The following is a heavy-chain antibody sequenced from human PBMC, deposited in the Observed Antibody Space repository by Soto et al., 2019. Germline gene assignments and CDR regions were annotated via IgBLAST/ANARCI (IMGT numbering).Heavy chain of an antibody. CDR1: GFTVSSTNY. Sequence: EVQLVESGGGLIQPGGSLRLSCVVSGFTVSSTNYMSWVRQAPVKGLECVAVIYSGGTTFYADSVKGRFTISRDNSKNTMYLQMNSLRAEDTAVYYCHGYGYWGQGTLVTVSS. D-gene: IGHD5-12*01. V-gene: IGHV3-53*01. CDR3: HGYGY. CDR2: IYSGGTT. J-gene: IGHJ4*02.